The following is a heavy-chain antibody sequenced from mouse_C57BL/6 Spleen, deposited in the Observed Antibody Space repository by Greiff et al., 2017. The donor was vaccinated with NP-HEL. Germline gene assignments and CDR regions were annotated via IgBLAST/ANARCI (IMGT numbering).Heavy chain of an antibody. Sequence: QVQLQQPGAGLVKPGASGRLSCKASGYTLTSYWMHWVKQRPGQGLEWIGMIHPNSGSTNYNEKFKSKATLTVDKSSSTAYMQLSSLTSEDSAVYYCAREDYYGSKTFAYWGQGTLVTVSA. CDR1: GYTLTSYW. J-gene: IGHJ3*01. D-gene: IGHD1-1*01. CDR3: AREDYYGSKTFAY. CDR2: IHPNSGST. V-gene: IGHV1-64*01.